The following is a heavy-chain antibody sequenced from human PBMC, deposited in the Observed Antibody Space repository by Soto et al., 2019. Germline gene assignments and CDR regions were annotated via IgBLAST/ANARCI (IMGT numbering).Heavy chain of an antibody. CDR3: ARDLKDELGVG. D-gene: IGHD3-16*01. CDR1: GYTFTSYY. J-gene: IGHJ4*02. V-gene: IGHV1-46*01. CDR2: INPSGGST. Sequence: QVQLVQSGAEVKKPGASVKVSCKASGYTFTSYYMHWVRQAPGQGLEWMGIINPSGGSTSYAQKFQGRITMTRDTSTSTVYMELSSLRSEDTAVYYCARDLKDELGVGWGQGTLVTVSS.